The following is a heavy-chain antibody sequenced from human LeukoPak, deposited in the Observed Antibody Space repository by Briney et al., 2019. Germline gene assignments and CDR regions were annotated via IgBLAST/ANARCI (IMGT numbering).Heavy chain of an antibody. J-gene: IGHJ4*02. Sequence: GGSLRLSCAASGFTFSSYSMNWVRQAPGKGLEWVSSISSSSSYIYYADSVKGRFTISRDNAKSSLYLQMNSLRAEDTAVYYCAKVLSYTPGDYWGQGTLVTVSS. CDR2: ISSSSSYI. CDR3: AKVLSYTPGDY. CDR1: GFTFSSYS. V-gene: IGHV3-21*01. D-gene: IGHD2-2*02.